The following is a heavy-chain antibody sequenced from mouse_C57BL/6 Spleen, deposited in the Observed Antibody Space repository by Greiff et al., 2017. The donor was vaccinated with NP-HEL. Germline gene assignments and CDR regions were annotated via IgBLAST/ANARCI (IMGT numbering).Heavy chain of an antibody. J-gene: IGHJ3*01. Sequence: VQLQQSGPELVKPGDSVKISCKASGYSFTGYFMNWVMQSHGKSLEWIGRINPYNGDTFYNQKFKGKATLTVDKSSSTAHMELRSLTSEDSAVYYWARRYDYDEWFAYWGQGTLVTVSA. CDR3: ARRYDYDEWFAY. V-gene: IGHV1-20*01. CDR1: GYSFTGYF. D-gene: IGHD2-4*01. CDR2: INPYNGDT.